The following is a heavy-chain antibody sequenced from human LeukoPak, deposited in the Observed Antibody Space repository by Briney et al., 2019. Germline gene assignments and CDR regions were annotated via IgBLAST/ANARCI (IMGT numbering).Heavy chain of an antibody. CDR2: IYYSGST. V-gene: IGHV4-59*01. CDR3: ARGPDSSGWYYFDY. Sequence: SETLSLTCTVPGGSISSYYWSWIRQPPGKGLEWIGYIYYSGSTNYNPSLKSRVTMSVDTSKNQFSLKLSSVTAADTAVYYCARGPDSSGWYYFDYWGQGTLVTVSS. CDR1: GGSISSYY. J-gene: IGHJ4*02. D-gene: IGHD6-19*01.